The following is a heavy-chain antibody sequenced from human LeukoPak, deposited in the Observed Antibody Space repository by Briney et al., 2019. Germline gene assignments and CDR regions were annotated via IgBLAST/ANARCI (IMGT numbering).Heavy chain of an antibody. CDR1: GFILSNYW. J-gene: IGHJ4*02. CDR2: INSDGITS. CDR3: ARETAVSGGVFFDY. V-gene: IGHV3-74*01. Sequence: PGGSLRLSCAASGFILSNYWMHWVRQAPGKGLVWVSRINSDGITSTYADSVKGRFTISRDNAKNTLYLQMHSLRAEDTAVYYCARETAVSGGVFFDYWGQGTLVTVSS. D-gene: IGHD1-14*01.